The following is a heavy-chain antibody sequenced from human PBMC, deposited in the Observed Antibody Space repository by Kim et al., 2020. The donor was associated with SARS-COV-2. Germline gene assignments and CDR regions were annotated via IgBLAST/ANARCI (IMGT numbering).Heavy chain of an antibody. CDR3: ARGAAARNYYMDV. D-gene: IGHD6-13*01. Sequence: YAESLKGRLTISRDSAKNTLCLQMNRLRAEDTAVYYCARGAAARNYYMDVWGKGTTVTVSS. J-gene: IGHJ6*03. V-gene: IGHV3-74*01.